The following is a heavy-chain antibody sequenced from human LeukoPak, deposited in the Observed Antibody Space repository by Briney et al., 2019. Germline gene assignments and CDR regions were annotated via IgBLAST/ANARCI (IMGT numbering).Heavy chain of an antibody. CDR3: TRDPGTYTTGWSSFDC. J-gene: IGHJ4*02. D-gene: IGHD6-19*01. V-gene: IGHV3-30-3*01. Sequence: PWGSLRLSCAASGFTFSSYAMHWVRQAPGKGLEWVAVISYDGSNKFYADSVKGRFTISRDNSENTLYLQMSGLRADDTAFYYCTRDPGTYTTGWSSFDCWGQGTLVTVSS. CDR1: GFTFSSYA. CDR2: ISYDGSNK.